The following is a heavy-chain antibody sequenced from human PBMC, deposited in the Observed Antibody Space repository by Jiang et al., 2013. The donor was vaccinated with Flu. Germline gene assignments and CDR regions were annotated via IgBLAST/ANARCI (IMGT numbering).Heavy chain of an antibody. CDR2: FYHSGST. V-gene: IGHV4-38-2*01. D-gene: IGHD6-19*01. CDR3: ASSHSSAWFTFDY. Sequence: SGSGLVKPSETLFLTCAVSGDSISSGNFWGLIRQPPGKGLEWIGNFYHSGSTYYNPALKSRVTINVDMSKNQFSLRLTSVTAADTAVYFCASSHSSAWFTFDYWGQGILVSVSS. CDR1: GDSISSGNF. J-gene: IGHJ4*02.